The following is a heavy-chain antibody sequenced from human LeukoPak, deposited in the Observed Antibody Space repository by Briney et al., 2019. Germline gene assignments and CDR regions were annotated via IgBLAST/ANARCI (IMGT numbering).Heavy chain of an antibody. Sequence: GGSLRLPCAAYGFTLRGNEITRLRQAPGKGLEWVSYISSSGSTIYYADSVKGRFTISRDNAKNSLYLQMKSLRAEDTAVYYCARDCGGGSCYGPYETFDYWGQGTMVTVSS. V-gene: IGHV3-48*03. CDR1: GFTLRGNE. J-gene: IGHJ3*01. CDR3: ARDCGGGSCYGPYETFDY. D-gene: IGHD2-15*01. CDR2: ISSSGSTI.